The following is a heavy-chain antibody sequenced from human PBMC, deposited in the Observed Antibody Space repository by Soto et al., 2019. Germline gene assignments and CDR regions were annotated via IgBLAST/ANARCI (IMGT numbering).Heavy chain of an antibody. CDR3: TRVRGLSGLYYFDP. CDR2: IRSKAYGGSA. CDR1: GFTFDDYA. J-gene: IGHJ4*02. Sequence: AGGSLRLSCTTSGFTFDDYAMSWFRQAPGKGLEWVGFIRSKAYGGSAQYAASVKGRFTISRDDSKNIAYLQMNSLKTEDTAVYYCTRVRGLSGLYYFDPWGQGTQVTVSS. D-gene: IGHD6-19*01. V-gene: IGHV3-49*03.